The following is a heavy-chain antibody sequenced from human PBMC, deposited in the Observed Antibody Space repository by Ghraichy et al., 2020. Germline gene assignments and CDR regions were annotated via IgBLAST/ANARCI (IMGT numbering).Heavy chain of an antibody. CDR2: ITQSGDKT. CDR1: GISFASYA. V-gene: IGHV3-23*01. J-gene: IGHJ4*02. CDR3: AKSPFAPGRSFFLDY. Sequence: LSLTCAASGISFASYAMSWIRQGPGKGLEWVSSITQSGDKTYYADSVQGRFTISRDNSKNTLYLRMDSLRAEDSAVYSCAKSPFAPGRSFFLDYWGQGTRVDVAS. D-gene: IGHD3-16*02.